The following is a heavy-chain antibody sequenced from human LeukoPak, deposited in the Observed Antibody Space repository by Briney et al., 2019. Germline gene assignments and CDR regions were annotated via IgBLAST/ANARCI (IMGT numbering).Heavy chain of an antibody. Sequence: GGSLRLSCAASEFIFSSYWMNWVRQAPGKGLEWVANIKQDGSEKYYLDSVKGRFTISRDNAANSLYLQMNSLRAEDTAMYYCATPVQSTTGDFAHWGRATRLSVHS. CDR2: IKQDGSEK. D-gene: IGHD1-26*01. V-gene: IGHV3-7*01. J-gene: IGHJ4*02. CDR1: EFIFSSYW. CDR3: ATPVQSTTGDFAH.